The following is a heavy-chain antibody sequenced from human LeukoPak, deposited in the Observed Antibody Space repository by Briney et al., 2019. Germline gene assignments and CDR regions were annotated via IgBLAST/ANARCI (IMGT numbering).Heavy chain of an antibody. CDR3: ARASRYYYDSSGYSHY. CDR2: ISAYNGNT. Sequence: ASVKVSCKASGYTFTSYGISWVRQAPGQGLEWMGWISAYNGNTNYAQKLQGRVTMTTDTSTSTAYMELRSLRSDDTAVYYCARASRYYYDSSGYSHYWGQGTLVTVSS. J-gene: IGHJ4*02. V-gene: IGHV1-18*01. CDR1: GYTFTSYG. D-gene: IGHD3-22*01.